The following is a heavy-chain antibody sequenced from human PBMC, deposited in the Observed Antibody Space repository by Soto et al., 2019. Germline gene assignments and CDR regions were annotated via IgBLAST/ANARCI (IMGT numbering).Heavy chain of an antibody. Sequence: ASVKVSCKASGYIFTGYYMHWVRQAPGQGLEWMGWINPNSGGTNYAQKFQGWVTITRDTSISTAYMELSRLRSDDSAVFYCARGTVTGYYYYYYMDVWGKGTTVTVSS. J-gene: IGHJ6*03. V-gene: IGHV1-2*04. CDR1: GYIFTGYY. CDR3: ARGTVTGYYYYYYMDV. D-gene: IGHD4-4*01. CDR2: INPNSGGT.